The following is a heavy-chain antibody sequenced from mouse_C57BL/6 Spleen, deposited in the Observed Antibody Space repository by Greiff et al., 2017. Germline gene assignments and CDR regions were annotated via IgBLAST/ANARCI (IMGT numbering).Heavy chain of an antibody. V-gene: IGHV1-15*01. CDR3: TLLWQRGSWFAY. D-gene: IGHD2-1*01. J-gene: IGHJ3*01. CDR1: GYTFTDYE. CDR2: IDPETGGT. Sequence: QVQLQQSGAELVRPGASVTLSCKASGYTFTDYEMHWVKQTPVHGLEWIGAIDPETGGTAYNQKFKGKAILTADKSSSTAYMELRSLTSEDSAVYYCTLLWQRGSWFAYWGQGTLVTVSA.